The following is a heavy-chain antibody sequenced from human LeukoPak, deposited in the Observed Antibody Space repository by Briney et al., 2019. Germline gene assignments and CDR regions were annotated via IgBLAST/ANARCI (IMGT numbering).Heavy chain of an antibody. Sequence: SGRSLRLSCTASGFTFGDYAMNWVRQAPGKGLEWVSSISSSSSYIYYADSVKGRFTISRDNAKNSLYLQMNSLRAEDTAVYYCARAPDYGDFDWFDPWGQGTLVTVSS. D-gene: IGHD4-17*01. CDR1: GFTFGDYA. CDR3: ARAPDYGDFDWFDP. V-gene: IGHV3-21*01. CDR2: ISSSSSYI. J-gene: IGHJ5*02.